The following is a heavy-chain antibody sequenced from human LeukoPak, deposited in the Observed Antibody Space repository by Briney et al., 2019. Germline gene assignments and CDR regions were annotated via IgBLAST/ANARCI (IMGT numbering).Heavy chain of an antibody. CDR1: GFTFDDYA. V-gene: IGHV3-9*01. D-gene: IGHD6-19*01. CDR2: ISWNSGSI. Sequence: PGRSLRLSCAASGFTFDDYAMHWVRQAPGKGLEWVSGISWNSGSIGYADSVKGRFTISRDNAKNSLYLQMNSLRAEDTAVYYCARGGVAGIFDYWGQGTLVTVSS. CDR3: ARGGVAGIFDY. J-gene: IGHJ4*02.